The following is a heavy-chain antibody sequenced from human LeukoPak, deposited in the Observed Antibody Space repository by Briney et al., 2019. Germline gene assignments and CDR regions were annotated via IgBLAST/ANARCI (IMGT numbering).Heavy chain of an antibody. Sequence: PSETLSLTCTVSGGSISGYYWSWIRQPPGKGLEWIAYIYYSGTTNYNPSLKSRVTVSVDTSKNQFSLKLSFVTAADTAVYYCARHSATTGYPIDYWGQGTLVTVSS. V-gene: IGHV4-59*08. J-gene: IGHJ4*02. CDR2: IYYSGTT. CDR3: ARHSATTGYPIDY. D-gene: IGHD1-26*01. CDR1: GGSISGYY.